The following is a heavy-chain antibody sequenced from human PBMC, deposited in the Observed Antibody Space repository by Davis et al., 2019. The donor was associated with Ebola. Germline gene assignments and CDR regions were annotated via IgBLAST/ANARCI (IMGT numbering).Heavy chain of an antibody. J-gene: IGHJ5*02. Sequence: SETLSLTCAVSGGSISSYYWSWIRQPPGKGLEWIGYIYYSGSTNYNPSLKSRVTISVDTSKNQFSLKLSSVTAADTAVYYCARAPGWFDPWGQGTLVTVSS. V-gene: IGHV4-59*01. CDR2: IYYSGST. CDR1: GGSISSYY. CDR3: ARAPGWFDP.